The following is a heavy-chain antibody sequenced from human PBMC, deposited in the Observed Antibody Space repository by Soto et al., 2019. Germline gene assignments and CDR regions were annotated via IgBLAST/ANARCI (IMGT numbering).Heavy chain of an antibody. CDR3: ERSEEWGSLMTAY. CDR1: DGSITKTTFC. D-gene: IGHD3-16*01. Sequence: PSETLSLTCTASDGSITKTTFCWGWVRQPPGKGLEWIGSLCYSGRTYYNPSLKSRVTISVDTSKNQFSLKVNSVTVADTAVYYCERSEEWGSLMTAYWGQGSQVTVSS. CDR2: LCYSGRT. V-gene: IGHV4-39*01. J-gene: IGHJ4*02.